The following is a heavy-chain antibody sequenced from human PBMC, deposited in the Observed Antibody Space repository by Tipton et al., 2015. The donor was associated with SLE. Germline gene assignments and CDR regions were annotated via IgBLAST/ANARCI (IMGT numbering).Heavy chain of an antibody. CDR3: ARPGSSNFDPPDF. D-gene: IGHD4-11*01. V-gene: IGHV4-59*01. CDR1: GGSLTHYY. J-gene: IGHJ4*02. CDR2: IHYTGTP. Sequence: TLSLTCTVSGGSLTHYYWNWFRQSPGKGLEWLGYIHYTGTPYYKPSLKSRIAMSVDTSSNQLSLRLTSLTPADTAVYYRARPGSSNFDPPDFWGQGTLATVSS.